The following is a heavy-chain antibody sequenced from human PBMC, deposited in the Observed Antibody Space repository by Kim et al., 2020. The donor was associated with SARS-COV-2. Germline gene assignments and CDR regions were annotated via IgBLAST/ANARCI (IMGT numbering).Heavy chain of an antibody. V-gene: IGHV3-23*01. CDR1: GFTFSSYA. CDR3: ATILAGGLYYYYYGMDV. CDR2: ISGSGGST. J-gene: IGHJ6*02. D-gene: IGHD6-13*01. Sequence: GGSLRLSCAASGFTFSSYAMSWVRQAPGKGLEWVSAISGSGGSTYYADSVKGRFTISRDNSKNTLYLQMNSLRAEDTAVYYCATILAGGLYYYYYGMDVWGQGTTVTVSS.